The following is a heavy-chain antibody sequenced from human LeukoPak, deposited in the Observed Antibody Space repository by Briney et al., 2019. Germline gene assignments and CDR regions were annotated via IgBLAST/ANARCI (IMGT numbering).Heavy chain of an antibody. Sequence: GGSLRLSCAASGFTFSHYWMHWVRQVPGKGLVWVARINTDGSNRKYMESVKGRFTISRDNAKNSLYLQMNSLRAEDTAVYYCVREARESGGFDYWGQGTLVTVSS. CDR2: INTDGSNR. CDR3: VREARESGGFDY. V-gene: IGHV3-74*03. J-gene: IGHJ4*02. CDR1: GFTFSHYW. D-gene: IGHD5-24*01.